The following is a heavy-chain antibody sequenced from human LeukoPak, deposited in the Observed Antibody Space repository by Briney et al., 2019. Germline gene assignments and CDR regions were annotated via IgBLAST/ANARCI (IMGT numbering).Heavy chain of an antibody. Sequence: GGSLRLSCAASGFTVSSNYMNWVRQAPGKGLEWVSAISGSGGSTDYADSVKGRFTISRDNSKNTLYLQMNSLRAEDTAVYYCARENEYDYVWGSYRSHGAFDIWGQGTMVTVSS. CDR2: ISGSGGST. V-gene: IGHV3-53*05. CDR1: GFTVSSNY. D-gene: IGHD3-16*02. J-gene: IGHJ3*02. CDR3: ARENEYDYVWGSYRSHGAFDI.